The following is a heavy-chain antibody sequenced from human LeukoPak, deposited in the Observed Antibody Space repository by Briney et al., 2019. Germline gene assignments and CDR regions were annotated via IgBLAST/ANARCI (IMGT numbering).Heavy chain of an antibody. CDR3: ARQPKITMVRGVMSWFDP. Sequence: GSLRLSCAASGFTFSDYYMSWIRQAPGKGLEWVSYISSSGSTIYYADSVKGRFTISRDNAKNSLYLQMNSLRAEDTAVYYCARQPKITMVRGVMSWFDPWGQGTLVTVSS. CDR2: ISSSGSTI. CDR1: GFTFSDYY. J-gene: IGHJ5*02. D-gene: IGHD3-10*01. V-gene: IGHV3-11*04.